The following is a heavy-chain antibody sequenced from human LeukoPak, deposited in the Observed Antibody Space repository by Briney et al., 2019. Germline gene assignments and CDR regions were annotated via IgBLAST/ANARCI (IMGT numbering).Heavy chain of an antibody. Sequence: SETLSLTCTVSGGSISSYYWSWIRQPPGKGLEWIGYIYYSGSTNYNPSLESRVTISVDTSKNQFSLKLSSVTAADTAVYYCARVYRNGGDYHLDYWGQGTLVTVSS. CDR1: GGSISSYY. CDR2: IYYSGST. D-gene: IGHD2-21*02. J-gene: IGHJ4*02. V-gene: IGHV4-59*01. CDR3: ARVYRNGGDYHLDY.